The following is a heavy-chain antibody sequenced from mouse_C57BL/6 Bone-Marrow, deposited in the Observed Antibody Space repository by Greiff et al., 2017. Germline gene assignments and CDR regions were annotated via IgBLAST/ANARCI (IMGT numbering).Heavy chain of an antibody. J-gene: IGHJ4*01. Sequence: VQLQQSGAELVKPGASVKLSCKASGYTFTNYWMHWVKQRPGQGLEWIGMMHPNGGSPDYNEKFKSEATRSVDKSSRTAYMELSSLTSEDAAVYYCARSYDYDDYTMDYWGQGTAGTGSS. CDR2: MHPNGGSP. V-gene: IGHV1-64*01. CDR1: GYTFTNYW. CDR3: ARSYDYDDYTMDY. D-gene: IGHD2-4*01.